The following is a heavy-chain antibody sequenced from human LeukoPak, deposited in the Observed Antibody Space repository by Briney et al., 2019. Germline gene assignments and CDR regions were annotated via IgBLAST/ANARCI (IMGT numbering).Heavy chain of an antibody. CDR3: ARPYRGGYYFDY. CDR1: GGSISSYY. V-gene: IGHV4-59*12. CDR2: IYYSGST. Sequence: SETLSLTCTVSGGSISSYYWSWIRQPPGKGLEWIGYIYYSGSTNYNPSLKSRVTISVDKSKNQFSLKLSSVTAADTAVYYCARPYRGGYYFDYWGQGTLVTVSS. J-gene: IGHJ4*02. D-gene: IGHD1-26*01.